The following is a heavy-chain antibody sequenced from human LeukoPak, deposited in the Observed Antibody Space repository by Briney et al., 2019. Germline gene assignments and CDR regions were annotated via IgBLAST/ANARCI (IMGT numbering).Heavy chain of an antibody. CDR2: ISGSGGST. D-gene: IGHD5-18*01. Sequence: GGSLRLACAASGFTFSSYAMSWVRQAPGKGLEWVSAISGSGGSTYYADSVKGRFTISRDNSKNTLYLQMNSLRAEDTAVYYCAKPTAMAYYYYMDVWGKGTTVTVSS. CDR3: AKPTAMAYYYYMDV. J-gene: IGHJ6*03. V-gene: IGHV3-23*01. CDR1: GFTFSSYA.